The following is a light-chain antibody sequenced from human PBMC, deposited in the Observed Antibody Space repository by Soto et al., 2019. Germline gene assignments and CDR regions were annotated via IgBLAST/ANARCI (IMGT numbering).Light chain of an antibody. CDR3: KQYNNWPPWT. V-gene: IGKV3-15*01. Sequence: EIVMTQSPATLSVSPGERATLSCRASQSVSSNLAWYQQKPGQAPRLLIYGASTRATDIPARFSGSGSGTQFTPTQSSLQSQDYAVYYCKQYNNWPPWTFGQGTKVEIK. CDR2: GAS. CDR1: QSVSSN. J-gene: IGKJ1*01.